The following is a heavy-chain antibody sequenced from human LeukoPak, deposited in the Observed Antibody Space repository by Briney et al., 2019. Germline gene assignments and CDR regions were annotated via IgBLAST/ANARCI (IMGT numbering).Heavy chain of an antibody. CDR2: MNPNNDNT. J-gene: IGHJ4*02. CDR1: GYTFTSDD. V-gene: IGHV1-8*01. CDR3: ARGDVDIVATSDY. Sequence: VASVKVSCKASGYTFTSDDINWVRQATGQGLEWMGWMNPNNDNTGYAQKFQGRVTMTRNTSISTAYMELSSLRSEDTAVYYCARGDVDIVATSDYWGQGTLVTVSS. D-gene: IGHD5-12*01.